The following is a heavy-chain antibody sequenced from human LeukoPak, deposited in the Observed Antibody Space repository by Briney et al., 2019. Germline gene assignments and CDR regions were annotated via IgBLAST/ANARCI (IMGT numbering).Heavy chain of an antibody. CDR1: GVSISNYY. V-gene: IGHV4-59*01. D-gene: IGHD3-10*01. CDR3: ARDGGYGSGSAL. J-gene: IGHJ4*02. Sequence: PSETLSLTCTVSGVSISNYYWTWIRQPPGKGLEWIGSIYYDGSTNYNPSLKSRVTISLDTPKNQFSLKLSSVTAADTAVYYCARDGGYGSGSALWGQGTLITVSS. CDR2: IYYDGST.